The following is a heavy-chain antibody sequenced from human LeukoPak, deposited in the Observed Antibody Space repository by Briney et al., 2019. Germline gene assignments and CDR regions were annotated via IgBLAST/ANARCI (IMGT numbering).Heavy chain of an antibody. CDR3: AKLVVPRSY. V-gene: IGHV3-23*01. D-gene: IGHD6-13*01. CDR2: ISGSGGST. Sequence: GGTLRLSCAASGLTFSSYGMSWVRQAPGKGLEWVSGISGSGGSTYYADSVKGRFTISRDNSKNTLYLQMNSLRAEDAAVYYCAKLVVPRSYWGQGTLVTVSS. CDR1: GLTFSSYG. J-gene: IGHJ4*02.